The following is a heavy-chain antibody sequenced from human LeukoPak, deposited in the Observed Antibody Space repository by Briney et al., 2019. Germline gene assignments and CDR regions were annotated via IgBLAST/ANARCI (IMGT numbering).Heavy chain of an antibody. CDR3: ARDPYGGNSGDY. CDR2: IYSGGST. J-gene: IGHJ4*02. V-gene: IGHV3-53*01. CDR1: GFTVSSNY. D-gene: IGHD4-23*01. Sequence: GGSLRLSCAAPGFTVSSNYMSWVRQAPGKGLEWVSVIYSGGSTYYADSVKGRFTISRDNAKNSLYLQMNSLRAEDTAVYYCARDPYGGNSGDYWGQGTLVTVSS.